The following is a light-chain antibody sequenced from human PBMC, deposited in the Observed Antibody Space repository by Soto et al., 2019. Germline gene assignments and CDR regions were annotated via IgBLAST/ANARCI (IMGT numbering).Light chain of an antibody. J-gene: IGLJ1*01. CDR2: DVS. V-gene: IGLV2-14*01. CDR3: SSYTSSSILYV. CDR1: GSDVGGFNY. Sequence: QSVLTQPASVSGSPVQSITISCTGTGSDVGGFNYVSWYQQYPGKAPKLMIYDVSYRPSGVSNRFSGSKSGNTASLSISGLQAEDEAEYYCSSYTSSSILYVFGTGTKVTV.